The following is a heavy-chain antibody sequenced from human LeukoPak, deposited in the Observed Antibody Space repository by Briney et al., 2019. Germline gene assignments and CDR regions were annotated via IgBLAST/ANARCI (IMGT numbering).Heavy chain of an antibody. CDR2: ISAYNGNT. D-gene: IGHD6-13*01. CDR3: ARDLIAAAGTTPFDP. Sequence: ASVKVSCKASGYTFTSYGISWVRQAPGQGLEWMGWISAYNGNTNYAQKLQGRVTMTTDTSTSTAYMELRSLRSDDTAVYYCARDLIAAAGTTPFDPWGQGTLVTDSS. J-gene: IGHJ5*02. CDR1: GYTFTSYG. V-gene: IGHV1-18*01.